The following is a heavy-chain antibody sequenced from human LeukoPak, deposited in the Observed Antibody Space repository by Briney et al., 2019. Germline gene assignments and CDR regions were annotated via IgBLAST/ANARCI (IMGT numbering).Heavy chain of an antibody. V-gene: IGHV3-15*01. CDR3: TTEVRWELRPMDY. J-gene: IGHJ4*02. Sequence: PGGSLRLSCAASEFTFSDAWMSWVRQAPGKGLEWVGRIKSKTDGDTTDYAAPVKGRFTISRDDSKNTLSLQMNSLKSEDTAVYYCTTEVRWELRPMDYWGQGTLVTVTS. D-gene: IGHD1-26*01. CDR1: EFTFSDAW. CDR2: IKSKTDGDTT.